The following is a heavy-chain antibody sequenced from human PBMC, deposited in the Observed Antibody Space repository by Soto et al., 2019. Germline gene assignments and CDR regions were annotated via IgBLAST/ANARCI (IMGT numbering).Heavy chain of an antibody. J-gene: IGHJ6*02. Sequence: QVQLVESGGGVVQPGRSLRLSCAASGFTFSSYGMHWVRQAPGKGLEWVAVIWYDGSNKYYADSVKGRFTISRDNSKNTLYLQMNSLRAEDTAVYYCGSGEGGMDVLGQGTTVTVSS. D-gene: IGHD3-16*01. CDR2: IWYDGSNK. CDR3: GSGEGGMDV. V-gene: IGHV3-33*01. CDR1: GFTFSSYG.